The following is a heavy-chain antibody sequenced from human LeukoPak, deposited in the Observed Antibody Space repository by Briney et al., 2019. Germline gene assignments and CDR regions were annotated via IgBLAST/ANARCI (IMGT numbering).Heavy chain of an antibody. CDR1: GFTFSSYA. CDR3: ARGGMDYYDSSGYYYIPPDY. D-gene: IGHD3-22*01. Sequence: GGSLRLSCAASGFTFSSYAMHWVRQAPGKGLEWVAVISYDGSNKYYADSVKGRFTISRDNSKSTLYLQMNSLRAEDTAVYYCARGGMDYYDSSGYYYIPPDYWGQGTLVTVSS. J-gene: IGHJ4*02. V-gene: IGHV3-30*04. CDR2: ISYDGSNK.